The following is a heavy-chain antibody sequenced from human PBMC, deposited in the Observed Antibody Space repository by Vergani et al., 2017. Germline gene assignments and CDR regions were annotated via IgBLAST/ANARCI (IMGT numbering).Heavy chain of an antibody. CDR1: GFTFSSYS. J-gene: IGHJ6*03. CDR3: ARDQDFWSCYLNYYYYYMDV. CDR2: ISSSSSTI. D-gene: IGHD3-3*01. V-gene: IGHV3-48*01. Sequence: EVQLVESGGGLVQPGGSLRLSCAASGFTFSSYSMNWVRQAPGKGLEWVSYISSSSSTIYYADSVKGRFTISRDNAKNSLYLQMNSLRAEDTAVYYCARDQDFWSCYLNYYYYYMDVWGKGTTVTVSS.